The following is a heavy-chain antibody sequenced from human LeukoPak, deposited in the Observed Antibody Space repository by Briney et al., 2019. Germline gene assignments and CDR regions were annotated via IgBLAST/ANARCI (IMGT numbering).Heavy chain of an antibody. CDR1: GYTFSSFS. J-gene: IGHJ5*02. CDR3: ARDLGTHGGYVDP. CDR2: ISTSDSTM. D-gene: IGHD5-12*01. V-gene: IGHV3-48*04. Sequence: GGSLRLSCVASGYTFSSFSINWVRQAPGKGLEWVSYISTSDSTMYYADSVKGRFTISRDNAKNSLYLQMDSLRVEDTGIYYCARDLGTHGGYVDPWGQGTLVTVSS.